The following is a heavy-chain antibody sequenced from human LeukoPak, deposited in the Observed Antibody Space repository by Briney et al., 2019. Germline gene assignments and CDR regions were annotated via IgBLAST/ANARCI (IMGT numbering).Heavy chain of an antibody. CDR2: IKEDGSEK. V-gene: IGHV3-7*04. Sequence: GGSLRLSCAASGFTFSRYWMTWVRQAPGKGLEWVANIKEDGSEKYCVDSVKGRFTISRDNAKNSLYLQMNSLRAEDAAVYYCARAGMETDPLDYYYYMDVWGKGTTVTVSS. CDR3: ARAGMETDPLDYYYYMDV. J-gene: IGHJ6*03. CDR1: GFTFSRYW. D-gene: IGHD5-18*01.